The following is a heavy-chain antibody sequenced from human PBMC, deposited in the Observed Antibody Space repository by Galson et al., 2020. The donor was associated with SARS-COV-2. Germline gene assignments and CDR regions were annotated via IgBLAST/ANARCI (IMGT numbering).Heavy chain of an antibody. V-gene: IGHV3-15*01. CDR2: IKSKTDGGTT. J-gene: IGHJ6*02. CDR3: TTDSRTPDIVVVPAVAYYYYYGMDV. Sequence: GESLKISCAASGFTFSNAWMSWVRQAPGKGLEWVGRIKSKTDGGTTDYAAPVKGRFTISRDDSKNTLYLQMNSLKTEDTAVYYCTTDSRTPDIVVVPAVAYYYYYGMDVWGQGTTVTVSS. CDR1: GFTFSNAW. D-gene: IGHD2-2*01.